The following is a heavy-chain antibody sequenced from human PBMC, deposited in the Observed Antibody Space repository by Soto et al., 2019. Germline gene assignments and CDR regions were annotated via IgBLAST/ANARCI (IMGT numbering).Heavy chain of an antibody. D-gene: IGHD6-13*01. J-gene: IGHJ4*02. Sequence: QVQLVQSGAEVKKPGASVKVSCKASGYTFTNCYIHWVRQAPGQGLEWMGIINPTGGSTNYAQKFQGRVTLTMDTSTSTVYMELSSLRFEDTAVYYCARDLAAADYWGQGTLVTVSS. V-gene: IGHV1-46*01. CDR1: GYTFTNCY. CDR3: ARDLAAADY. CDR2: INPTGGST.